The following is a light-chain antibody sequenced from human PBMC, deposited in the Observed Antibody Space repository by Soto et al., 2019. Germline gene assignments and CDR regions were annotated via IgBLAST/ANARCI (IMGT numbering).Light chain of an antibody. J-gene: IGKJ1*01. Sequence: EMVVTQCPATLSVSPGERVTLSCRARQSVGSNLAWYQQTPGQAPRVVIYDASTRATVIPARFSGSGSGTEFTLAISSLQPEDSATYYCLQDINYPWTFGQGTKVDIK. CDR1: QSVGSN. V-gene: IGKV3-15*01. CDR2: DAS. CDR3: LQDINYPWT.